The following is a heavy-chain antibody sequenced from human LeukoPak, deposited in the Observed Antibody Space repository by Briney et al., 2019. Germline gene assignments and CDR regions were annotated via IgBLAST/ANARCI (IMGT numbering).Heavy chain of an antibody. CDR1: GGSISSGDYY. V-gene: IGHV4-30-4*01. CDR3: TRPYYYDSRIDP. J-gene: IGHJ5*02. CDR2: MYYSGST. Sequence: SQTLSLTCTVSGGSISSGDYYWSWIRQPPGKGLEWIAYMYYSGSTYYNPSLKSRVTMSADTSKNQLSLKLSSVTAADTAVYYCTRPYYYDSRIDPWGQGILVTVSS. D-gene: IGHD3-22*01.